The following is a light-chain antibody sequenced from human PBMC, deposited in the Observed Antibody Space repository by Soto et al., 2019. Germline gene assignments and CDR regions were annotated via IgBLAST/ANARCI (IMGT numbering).Light chain of an antibody. V-gene: IGKV3-11*01. J-gene: IGKJ1*01. CDR2: DTS. CDR1: QTVSSK. Sequence: EIVLTQSPATLSSSPGERATLSCRASQTVSSKLAWYQHKPGQAPRLLIYDTSNRATGIPARFSGSGSGTDFTLTISSLEPEDFVVYYCPQRMPRPRKFGQGTKSDIX. CDR3: PQRMPRPRK.